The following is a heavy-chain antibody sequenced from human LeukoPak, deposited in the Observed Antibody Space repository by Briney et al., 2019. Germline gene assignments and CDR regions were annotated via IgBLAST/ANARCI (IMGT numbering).Heavy chain of an antibody. CDR2: MYYRGST. D-gene: IGHD6-13*01. CDR3: ARVGPSGSWYDYFDY. Sequence: PSETLSLTCTVSGGSISSSSHYWGWIRQPPGKGLEWIGSMYYRGSTYHNPSLKSRVTISVDTSKNQFSLKLSSVTAADTAVYYCARVGPSGSWYDYFDYWGQGTLVTVSS. J-gene: IGHJ4*02. CDR1: GGSISSSSHY. V-gene: IGHV4-39*07.